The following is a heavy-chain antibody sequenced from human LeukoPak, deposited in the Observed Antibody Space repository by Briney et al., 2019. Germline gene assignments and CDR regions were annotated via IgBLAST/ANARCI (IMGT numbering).Heavy chain of an antibody. V-gene: IGHV4-34*01. D-gene: IGHD4-11*01. CDR2: INHSGGT. Sequence: SETLSLTCAVYGGSFSGYYWSWIRQPPGKGLEWIGEINHSGGTNYNPSLKSRVTISVDTSKNQFSLKLSSVTAADTAVYYCAGTTVTTGDYWGQGTLVTVSS. CDR3: AGTTVTTGDY. CDR1: GGSFSGYY. J-gene: IGHJ4*02.